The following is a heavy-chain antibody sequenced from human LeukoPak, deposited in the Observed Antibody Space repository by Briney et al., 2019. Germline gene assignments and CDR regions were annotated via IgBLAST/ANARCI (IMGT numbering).Heavy chain of an antibody. CDR3: AKSPPSLMVYDYYYYYMDV. CDR2: ISCSGGST. J-gene: IGHJ6*03. CDR1: GFTFSSHA. V-gene: IGHV3-23*01. D-gene: IGHD2-8*01. Sequence: GSLRPSCAAPGFTFSSHAMSWVRQAPGKGLEGVSAISCSGGSTYYADSVKGRFTISRDNSKNTLYLQMNSLRAEDTAVYYCAKSPPSLMVYDYYYYYMDVWGKGTTVTVSS.